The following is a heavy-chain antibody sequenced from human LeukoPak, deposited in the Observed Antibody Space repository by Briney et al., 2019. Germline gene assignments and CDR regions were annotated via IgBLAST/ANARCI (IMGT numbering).Heavy chain of an antibody. D-gene: IGHD6-13*01. Sequence: ASVKVSCKASGYTFTSYDINWVRQATGQGLEWMGWMNPNSGNTGYAQKFQGRVTMTRNTSISTAYMELSSLRSEDTAVYYCARGRGQQLVGDWFDPWGQGTLVAVSS. CDR1: GYTFTSYD. CDR3: ARGRGQQLVGDWFDP. J-gene: IGHJ5*02. V-gene: IGHV1-8*01. CDR2: MNPNSGNT.